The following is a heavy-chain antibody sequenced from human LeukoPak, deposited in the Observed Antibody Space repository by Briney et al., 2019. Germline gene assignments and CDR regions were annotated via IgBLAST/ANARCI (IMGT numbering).Heavy chain of an antibody. J-gene: IGHJ4*02. Sequence: GGSLRLSCAASGFTFSSYAMSWVRQAPGKGLEWVSAISGSGGSTYYADSVKGRFTISRDNSKNTLYLQMSTLRADDTAIYYCAKDPSTLTIRDDYWGQGTLVTVSS. CDR2: ISGSGGST. D-gene: IGHD5-24*01. CDR3: AKDPSTLTIRDDY. V-gene: IGHV3-23*01. CDR1: GFTFSSYA.